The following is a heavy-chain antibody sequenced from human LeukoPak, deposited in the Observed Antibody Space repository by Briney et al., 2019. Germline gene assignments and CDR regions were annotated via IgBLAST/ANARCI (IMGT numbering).Heavy chain of an antibody. CDR3: AKDSDYTLYGELDY. D-gene: IGHD3-16*02. J-gene: IGHJ4*02. Sequence: GGSLRLSCAASGFTFSGSAMHWVRQASGKGLEWVGRIRSKTNSYATSYAASVKGRFALSRDDSKNTAYLQMNSLKTEDTAVYYCAKDSDYTLYGELDYWGQGTLVTVSS. CDR2: IRSKTNSYAT. V-gene: IGHV3-73*01. CDR1: GFTFSGSA.